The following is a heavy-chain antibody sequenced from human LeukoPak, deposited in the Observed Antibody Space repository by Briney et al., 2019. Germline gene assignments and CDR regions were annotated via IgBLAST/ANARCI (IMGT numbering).Heavy chain of an antibody. V-gene: IGHV1-69*05. CDR2: IIPIFGTA. J-gene: IGHJ1*01. CDR3: ARVGHCSSTSCYHYFQH. CDR1: GYTFTSYG. Sequence: ASVKVSCKASGYTFTSYGISWVRQAPGQGLEWMGGIIPIFGTANYAQKFQGRVTITTDESTSTAYMELSSLRSEDTAVYYCARVGHCSSTSCYHYFQHWGQGTLVTVSS. D-gene: IGHD2-2*01.